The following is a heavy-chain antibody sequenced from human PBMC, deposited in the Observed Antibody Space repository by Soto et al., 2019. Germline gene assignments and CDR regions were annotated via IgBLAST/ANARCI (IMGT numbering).Heavy chain of an antibody. CDR1: GFTFGSYW. CDR2: IKPDGSAT. Sequence: EVHLVESGGDLVQPGGSLRLSCAASGFTFGSYWMNWVRLIPGKGLEWVAYIKPDGSATYYVDSVKGRFTISRDNAKNSLYLQMNSLRVEDTSVYYCARAGYCGPGCYYYFDYWGQGTLVTVSS. J-gene: IGHJ4*02. D-gene: IGHD2-21*02. CDR3: ARAGYCGPGCYYYFDY. V-gene: IGHV3-7*01.